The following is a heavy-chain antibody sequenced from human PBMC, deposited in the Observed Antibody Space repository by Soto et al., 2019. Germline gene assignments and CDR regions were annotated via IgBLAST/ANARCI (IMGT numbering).Heavy chain of an antibody. CDR3: ARSIVVVTALDY. CDR2: INVGNGNT. V-gene: IGHV1-3*01. J-gene: IGHJ4*02. CDR1: GYTFTSYA. Sequence: ASVKLSCEASGYTFTSYAMHWVRQAPGQRLEWMGWINVGNGNTKYSQKFQGRVTITRDTSASTAYMELSSLRSEDTAVYYCARSIVVVTALDYWGQGTLVTVSS. D-gene: IGHD2-21*02.